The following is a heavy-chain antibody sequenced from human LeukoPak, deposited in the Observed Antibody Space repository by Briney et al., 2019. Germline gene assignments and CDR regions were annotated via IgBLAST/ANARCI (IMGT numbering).Heavy chain of an antibody. D-gene: IGHD6-13*01. J-gene: IGHJ4*02. CDR2: ISYDGSNK. CDR1: GFTFSSYA. V-gene: IGHV3-30*04. CDR3: AKDALNSSSWPKRGDY. Sequence: QPGRSLRLSCAASGFTFSSYAMHWVRQAPGKGLEWVAVISYDGSNKYCADSVKGRFTISRDNSKNTLYLQMNSLRAEDTAVYYCAKDALNSSSWPKRGDYWGQGTLVTVSS.